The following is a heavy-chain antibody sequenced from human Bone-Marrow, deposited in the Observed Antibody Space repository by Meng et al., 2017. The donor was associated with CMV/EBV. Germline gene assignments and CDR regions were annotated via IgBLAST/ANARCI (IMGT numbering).Heavy chain of an antibody. D-gene: IGHD2-8*02. CDR2: MNPNSGNT. J-gene: IGHJ4*02. CDR3: ALISYCTSVTCYYLDY. CDR1: GYTFTSYD. Sequence: ASVKVSCKASGYTFTSYDINWVRQATGQGLEWMGWMNPNSGNTGYAQKFQGRVTITRNTSISTAYMELSSLRSEDTAMYYCALISYCTSVTCYYLDYWGQGTLVTVSS. V-gene: IGHV1-8*03.